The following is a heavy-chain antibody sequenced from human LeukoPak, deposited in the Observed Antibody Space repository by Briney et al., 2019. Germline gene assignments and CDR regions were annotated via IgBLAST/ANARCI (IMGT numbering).Heavy chain of an antibody. V-gene: IGHV4-4*02. Sequence: SGTLSLTCTVSGDSINSLDLWSWVRQPPGKGLEWIGEMYLSGTTHSNPSVKSRVTISIDKSKNQFFLKLSSVTAADTAVYYCARGFLRYSYGLNWYFDLWGRGTLVTVSS. D-gene: IGHD5-18*01. CDR3: ARGFLRYSYGLNWYFDL. CDR2: MYLSGTT. CDR1: GDSINSLDL. J-gene: IGHJ2*01.